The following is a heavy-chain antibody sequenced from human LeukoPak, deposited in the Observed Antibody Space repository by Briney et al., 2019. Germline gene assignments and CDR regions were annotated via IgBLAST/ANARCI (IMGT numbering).Heavy chain of an antibody. Sequence: PSETLSLTCTVSGGSITSSSYYWGWIRQPPGQGLEWIGYIYHSGSTYYNPSLKSRVTISVDRSKSQFSLKLTSVTAADTAVYYCARDKGRYCSSTSCRGWFDPWGQGTLVTVSS. CDR1: GGSITSSSYY. D-gene: IGHD2-2*01. CDR2: IYHSGST. CDR3: ARDKGRYCSSTSCRGWFDP. V-gene: IGHV4-39*07. J-gene: IGHJ5*02.